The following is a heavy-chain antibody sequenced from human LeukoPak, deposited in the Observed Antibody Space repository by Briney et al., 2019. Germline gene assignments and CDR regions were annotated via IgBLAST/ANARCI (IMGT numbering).Heavy chain of an antibody. CDR3: ARESPMAYYYDSSGPFDAFDI. CDR1: GFTFSSYS. Sequence: GGSLRLSCAASGFTFSSYSMNWVRQAPGKGLEWVSYISSSSSTIYYADSVKGRFTISRDNAKNSLSLQMNSQRAEDTAVYYCARESPMAYYYDSSGPFDAFDIWGQGTMVTVSS. J-gene: IGHJ3*02. D-gene: IGHD3-22*01. V-gene: IGHV3-48*01. CDR2: ISSSSSTI.